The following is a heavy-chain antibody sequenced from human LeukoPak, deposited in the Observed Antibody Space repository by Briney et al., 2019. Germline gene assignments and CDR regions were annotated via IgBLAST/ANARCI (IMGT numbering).Heavy chain of an antibody. CDR3: ATYTNWVAGDV. CDR1: GFSFNDSW. V-gene: IGHV3-7*01. J-gene: IGHJ6*02. D-gene: IGHD7-27*01. CDR2: IKKDGSVK. Sequence: GGSLRFSCVASGFSFNDSWMSWVRQARGKGLEWVADIKKDGSVKDYVDSVKGRFTISRDNAKNSLYLQMDSLRAEDTAVYYCATYTNWVAGDVWGQGTTVSVSS.